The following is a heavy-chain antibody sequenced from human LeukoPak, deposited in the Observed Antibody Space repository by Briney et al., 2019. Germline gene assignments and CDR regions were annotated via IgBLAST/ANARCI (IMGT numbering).Heavy chain of an antibody. CDR3: ARGHCSGGSCYKLFDY. V-gene: IGHV3-21*01. D-gene: IGHD2-15*01. CDR1: GFTFSSYS. Sequence: GGSLRLSCAASGFTFSSYSMNWVRQAPGKGLEWVSSLSSSSSYKYYADSVKGRFTISRDNAKNSLYLQMNSLRAEDTAVYYCARGHCSGGSCYKLFDYWGQGTLVTVSP. CDR2: LSSSSSYK. J-gene: IGHJ4*02.